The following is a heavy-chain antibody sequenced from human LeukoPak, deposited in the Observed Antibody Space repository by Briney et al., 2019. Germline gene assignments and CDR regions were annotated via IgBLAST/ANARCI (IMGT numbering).Heavy chain of an antibody. J-gene: IGHJ3*02. V-gene: IGHV3-21*01. Sequence: GGSLRLSCAASGFTFSSYSMNWVRQAPGKGLEWVSSISSSSYIYYADSVKGRFTISRDNAKNSLYLQMNSLRAEDTAVYYCARAHYYDSSGYNDAFDIWGQGTMVTVSS. CDR1: GFTFSSYS. D-gene: IGHD3-22*01. CDR3: ARAHYYDSSGYNDAFDI. CDR2: ISSSSYI.